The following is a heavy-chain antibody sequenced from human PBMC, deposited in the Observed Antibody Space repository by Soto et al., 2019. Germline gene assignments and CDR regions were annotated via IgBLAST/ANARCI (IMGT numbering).Heavy chain of an antibody. Sequence: ASVKVSCKASGYTFTGYYMYWGRQAPGQGLEWMGWINPNSGGTNYAQKFQGWVTMTRDTSISTAYMELSRLRSDDTAVYYCARDHGPNYDPLWYYGMDVWCQGTTVIVSS. D-gene: IGHD3-3*01. J-gene: IGHJ6*02. CDR1: GYTFTGYY. CDR3: ARDHGPNYDPLWYYGMDV. CDR2: INPNSGGT. V-gene: IGHV1-2*04.